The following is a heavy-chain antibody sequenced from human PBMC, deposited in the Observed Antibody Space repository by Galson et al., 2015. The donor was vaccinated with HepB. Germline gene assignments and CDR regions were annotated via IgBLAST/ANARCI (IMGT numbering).Heavy chain of an antibody. CDR1: GFTFSSYS. J-gene: IGHJ4*02. V-gene: IGHV3-48*01. CDR3: ARDTNWNSVY. D-gene: IGHD1-7*01. CDR2: ISSSSSTI. Sequence: SLRLSCAASGFTFSSYSMNWVRQAPGKGLEWVSYISSSSSTIYYADSVKGRFTISRDNAKNSLYLQMNSLRAEDTAVYYCARDTNWNSVYWGQGTLVTVSS.